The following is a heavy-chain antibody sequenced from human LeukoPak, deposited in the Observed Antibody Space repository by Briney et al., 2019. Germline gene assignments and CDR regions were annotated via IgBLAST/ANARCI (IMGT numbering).Heavy chain of an antibody. CDR1: GFTFSSYG. Sequence: GRSLRLSCAASGFTFSSYGMHWARQAPGKGLEWVAVIWYDGSNKYYADSVKGRFTISRDNSKNTLYLQMNSLRAEDTAVYYCARDESYGSGSYYKDYYYGMDVWGQGTTVTVSS. CDR2: IWYDGSNK. CDR3: ARDESYGSGSYYKDYYYGMDV. J-gene: IGHJ6*02. V-gene: IGHV3-33*01. D-gene: IGHD3-10*01.